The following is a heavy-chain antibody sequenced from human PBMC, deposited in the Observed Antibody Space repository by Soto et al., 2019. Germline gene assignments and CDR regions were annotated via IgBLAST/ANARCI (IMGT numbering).Heavy chain of an antibody. CDR2: IIPILGIA. CDR1: GGTFSSYT. Sequence: QVQLVQSGAEVKKPGSSVKVSCKASGGTFSSYTISWVRQAPGQGLEWMGRIIPILGIANYAQKFQGRITITADQSTSTAYMELSSLRSEDTAVYYCVYCSSTSCSQDYWGKGTLVTVSS. D-gene: IGHD2-2*01. J-gene: IGHJ4*02. CDR3: VYCSSTSCSQDY. V-gene: IGHV1-69*02.